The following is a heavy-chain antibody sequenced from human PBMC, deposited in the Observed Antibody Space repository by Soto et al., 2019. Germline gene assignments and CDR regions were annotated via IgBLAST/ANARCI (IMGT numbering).Heavy chain of an antibody. CDR3: TGFSYSETYFFDY. CDR1: GFTFSASA. V-gene: IGHV3-73*02. CDR2: IRSKVNNYAT. D-gene: IGHD1-26*01. Sequence: EVRLVESGGGLVQPGGSLKLSCAASGFTFSASAMHWVRQASGKGLEWVGRIRSKVNNYATTYAASVNGRFTISRDDSKNTAYLEMNSLKTEDTAVYYCTGFSYSETYFFDYWGQGTVVTVSS. J-gene: IGHJ4*02.